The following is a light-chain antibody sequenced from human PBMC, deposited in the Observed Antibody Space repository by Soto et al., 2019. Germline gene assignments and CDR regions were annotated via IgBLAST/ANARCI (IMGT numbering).Light chain of an antibody. CDR3: QQYGSSPIT. J-gene: IGKJ5*01. Sequence: EIVLTQSPGTLSLSPGDRATLSCRASQSVSSSYLAWYQQKPGQAPRLLIYGASTRATGIPDRFSGDGSVTHFTLTISRLEAEYFVMYYCQQYGSSPITFGQGTRLEIK. CDR1: QSVSSSY. V-gene: IGKV3-20*01. CDR2: GAS.